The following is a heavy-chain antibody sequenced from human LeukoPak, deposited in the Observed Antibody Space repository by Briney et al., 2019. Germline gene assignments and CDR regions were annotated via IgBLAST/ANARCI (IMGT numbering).Heavy chain of an antibody. J-gene: IGHJ4*02. CDR2: IYYSGST. V-gene: IGHV4-59*01. CDR3: ARAAGHYYGSGSLD. CDR1: GASISSYY. Sequence: SETLSLTCTVSGASISSYYWSWIRQPPGKGLEWIGYIYYSGSTNYNPSLKSRVTISVDTSKNQFSLKLSSVTAADTAVYYCARAAGHYYGSGSLDWGQGTLVTVSS. D-gene: IGHD3-10*01.